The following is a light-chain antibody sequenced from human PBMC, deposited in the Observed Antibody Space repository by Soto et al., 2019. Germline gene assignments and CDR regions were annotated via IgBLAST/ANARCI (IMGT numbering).Light chain of an antibody. CDR2: DVS. J-gene: IGLJ1*01. V-gene: IGLV2-11*01. CDR1: SSDVGGYDY. Sequence: QSLLTQPRSVSGSPGQSVTISCTGTSSDVGGYDYVSWYQQHPDKAPKLMIYDVSKRPSGVPDRFSGSKSGNTASLTISGLQAEDEADYYCYSYAGSSYVFGTGTKVTVL. CDR3: YSYAGSSYV.